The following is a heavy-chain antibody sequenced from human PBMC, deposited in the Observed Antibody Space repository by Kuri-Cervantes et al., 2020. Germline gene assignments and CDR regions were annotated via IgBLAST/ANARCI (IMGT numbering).Heavy chain of an antibody. CDR1: GFTFSRYW. J-gene: IGHJ6*03. D-gene: IGHD1-26*01. CDR2: IKQDGSEK. CDR3: AKDLSIVGATMGYMDV. Sequence: GGSLRLSCAASGFTFSRYWMRWVRQAPGKGLEWVANIKQDGSEKYYVDSVKGRFTISRDNSKNTLYLQMNSLRAEDTAVYYCAKDLSIVGATMGYMDVWGKGTTVTVSS. V-gene: IGHV3-7*01.